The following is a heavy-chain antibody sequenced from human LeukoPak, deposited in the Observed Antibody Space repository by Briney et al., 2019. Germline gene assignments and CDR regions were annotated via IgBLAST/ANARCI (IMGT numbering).Heavy chain of an antibody. CDR2: ISGSGGST. CDR1: GFTFSSYA. D-gene: IGHD6-13*01. Sequence: GGSLRLSCAASGFTFSSYAMSWVRQAPGKGLEWVSAISGSGGSTYYADSVKGRFTISRDNSKNTLYLQMNSLRAEDTAVYYCARDAYSSSWSESPAFDYWGQGTLVTVSS. J-gene: IGHJ4*02. V-gene: IGHV3-23*01. CDR3: ARDAYSSSWSESPAFDY.